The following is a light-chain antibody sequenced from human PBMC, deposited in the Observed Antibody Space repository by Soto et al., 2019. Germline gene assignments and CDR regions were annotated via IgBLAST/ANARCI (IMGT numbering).Light chain of an antibody. Sequence: EIVMTQSPATLSVSPGARATLSCRASQSVSSNLAWYQQTPGQAPRLLIYGASTRATGIPARCSGSGSGTEFTLTICSLQSEDVAVYDCQQYNNWPPYTFGQGTKLEIK. CDR3: QQYNNWPPYT. J-gene: IGKJ2*01. CDR2: GAS. V-gene: IGKV3-15*01. CDR1: QSVSSN.